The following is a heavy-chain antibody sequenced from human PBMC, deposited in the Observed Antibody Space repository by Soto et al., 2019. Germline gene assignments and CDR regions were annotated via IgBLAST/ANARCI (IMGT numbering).Heavy chain of an antibody. CDR2: IYPGDSDT. J-gene: IGHJ6*02. Sequence: PGESLKISCKGSGYSFTSYWIGWVRQMPGKGLEWMGIIYPGDSDTRYSPSFQGQVTISADKSISTAYLQWSSLKASDTAMYYCASRTAAAGTGDKYYYYGMDVWGQGTTVTVSS. D-gene: IGHD6-13*01. V-gene: IGHV5-51*01. CDR3: ASRTAAAGTGDKYYYYGMDV. CDR1: GYSFTSYW.